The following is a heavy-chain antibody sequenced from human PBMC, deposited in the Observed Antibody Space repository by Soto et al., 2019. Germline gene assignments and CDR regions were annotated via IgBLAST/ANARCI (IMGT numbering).Heavy chain of an antibody. J-gene: IGHJ4*02. CDR3: AKDRSSTWSFDY. CDR1: GFTFSRNG. V-gene: IGHV3-30*18. D-gene: IGHD6-13*01. Sequence: QVQLVESGGGVVQPGRSLRLSCAASGFTFSRNGMHWVRQAPGKGLEWVAVISYDGSDKYYADSVKGRFTISRDNSKNTVYLQMNSLRVEDTALYYCAKDRSSTWSFDYWGQGTLVTGSS. CDR2: ISYDGSDK.